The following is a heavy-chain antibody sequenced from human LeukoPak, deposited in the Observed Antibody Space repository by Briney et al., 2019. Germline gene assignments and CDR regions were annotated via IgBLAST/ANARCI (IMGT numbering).Heavy chain of an antibody. D-gene: IGHD2-15*01. Sequence: ASVKVSCKASGYTFTGYYMHWVRQAPGQGLEWMGWINPNSGGTNYAQKFQGRVTMTRDTSISTAYMELSRLRSDDTAVYYCARVVAAPPGYWYFDLWGRGTLVTASS. CDR2: INPNSGGT. CDR3: ARVVAAPPGYWYFDL. V-gene: IGHV1-2*02. J-gene: IGHJ2*01. CDR1: GYTFTGYY.